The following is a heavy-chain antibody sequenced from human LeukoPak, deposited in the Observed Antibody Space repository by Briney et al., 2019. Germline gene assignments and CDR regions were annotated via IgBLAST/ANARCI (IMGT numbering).Heavy chain of an antibody. V-gene: IGHV1-46*01. CDR3: ARGGSRVDHKLWFGELLYSSILPPFDY. CDR1: GYTFTSYY. J-gene: IGHJ4*02. Sequence: GASVKVSCKASGYTFTSYYMHWVRQAPGQGLEWMGIINPSGGSTNYAQKFQGRVTMTRDTSISTAYMELSRLSTDDTAVYYCARGGSRVDHKLWFGELLYSSILPPFDYWGQGTLVTVSS. CDR2: INPSGGST. D-gene: IGHD3-10*01.